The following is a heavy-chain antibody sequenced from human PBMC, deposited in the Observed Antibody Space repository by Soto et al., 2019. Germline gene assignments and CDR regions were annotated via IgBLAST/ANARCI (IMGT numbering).Heavy chain of an antibody. J-gene: IGHJ6*02. CDR1: GGTFSSYA. CDR2: IIPIFGTA. CDR3: ARDHSNYDFWSGYYYYYYGMDV. Sequence: ASVKVSCKASGGTFSSYAISWVRQAPGQGLEWMGGIIPIFGTANYAQKFQGRVTITADESTSTAYMELSSLRSEDTAVYYCARDHSNYDFWSGYYYYYYGMDVWGQGTTVTVSS. V-gene: IGHV1-69*13. D-gene: IGHD3-3*01.